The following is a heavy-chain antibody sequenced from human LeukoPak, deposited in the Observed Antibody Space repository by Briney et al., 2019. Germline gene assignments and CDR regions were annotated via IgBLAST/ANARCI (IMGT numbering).Heavy chain of an antibody. CDR2: IKQDGSEK. CDR3: ARFKWFGELLDNWFDP. Sequence: GGSLRLSCAASGFTFSSYWMSWVRQAPGKGLEWVANIKQDGSEKYYVDSVKGRFTISRDNAKNSLYLQMNSLRAEDTAVYYCARFKWFGELLDNWFDPWGQGTLVTVSS. D-gene: IGHD3-10*01. CDR1: GFTFSSYW. J-gene: IGHJ5*02. V-gene: IGHV3-7*01.